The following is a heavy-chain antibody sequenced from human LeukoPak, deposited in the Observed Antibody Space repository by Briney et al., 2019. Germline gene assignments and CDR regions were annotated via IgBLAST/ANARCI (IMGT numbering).Heavy chain of an antibody. CDR1: GFTFSTYS. D-gene: IGHD1-26*01. CDR2: ISTTSSYI. Sequence: GGSLRLSCAASGFTFSTYSMDWVRQAPGKGLEWVSSISTTSSYIYYADSVKGRFTISRDNAKNSLYLQMNSLRVEDTALYYCARGIFTGGTYYGYWGQRTLVTVSS. J-gene: IGHJ4*02. CDR3: ARGIFTGGTYYGY. V-gene: IGHV3-21*01.